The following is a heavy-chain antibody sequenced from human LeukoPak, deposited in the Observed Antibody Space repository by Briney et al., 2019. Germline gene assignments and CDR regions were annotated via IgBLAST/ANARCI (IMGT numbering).Heavy chain of an antibody. D-gene: IGHD1-26*01. Sequence: SETLSLTCTVSGGSISSYYWSWIRQPAGKGLEWIGRIYASGSTNYNATLKSRVSMSVDTSKNQFSLKLSSVTAADTAVFYCARENSGSYREFDYWGQGTLVTVSS. CDR3: ARENSGSYREFDY. J-gene: IGHJ4*02. CDR2: IYASGST. CDR1: GGSISSYY. V-gene: IGHV4-4*07.